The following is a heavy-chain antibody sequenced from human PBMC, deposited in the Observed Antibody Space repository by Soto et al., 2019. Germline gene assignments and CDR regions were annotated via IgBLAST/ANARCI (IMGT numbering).Heavy chain of an antibody. CDR1: GGSFSGYY. CDR3: ARVNRRDYFWGSYRLNTPPDINNWFDP. V-gene: IGHV4-34*01. Sequence: SETLSLTCAVYGGSFSGYYWSWIRQPPGKGLEWIGEINHSGSTNYNPSLKSRVTISVDTSKNQFSLKLSSVTAADTAVYYCARVNRRDYFWGSYRLNTPPDINNWFDPWGQGTLVTVSS. CDR2: INHSGST. D-gene: IGHD3-16*02. J-gene: IGHJ5*02.